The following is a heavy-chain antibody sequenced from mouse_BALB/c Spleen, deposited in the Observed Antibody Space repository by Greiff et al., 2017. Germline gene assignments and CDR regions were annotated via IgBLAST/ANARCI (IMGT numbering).Heavy chain of an antibody. CDR2: ISDGGSYT. CDR1: GFTFSDYY. CDR3: ARGIYDYDASFAY. V-gene: IGHV5-4*02. Sequence: EVQGVESGGGLVKPGGSLKLSCAASGFTFSDYYMYWVRQTPEKRLEWVATISDGGSYTYYPDSVKGRFTISRDNAKNNLYLQMSSLKSEDTAMYYCARGIYDYDASFAYWGQGTLVTVSA. D-gene: IGHD2-4*01. J-gene: IGHJ3*01.